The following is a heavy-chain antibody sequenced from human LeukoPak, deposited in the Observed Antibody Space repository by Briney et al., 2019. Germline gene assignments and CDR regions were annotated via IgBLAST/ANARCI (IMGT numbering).Heavy chain of an antibody. Sequence: GGSLRLSCAASGFIFSSYTMNWVRQAPGEGLECVSSISDTSTYIYYADSVEGRFAISRDNAKSSLFLQMDSLRAEDTAVYYCTRAPPGRDGYSEYWGQGTVVTVST. CDR1: GFIFSSYT. CDR3: TRAPPGRDGYSEY. D-gene: IGHD5-24*01. CDR2: ISDTSTYI. J-gene: IGHJ4*02. V-gene: IGHV3-21*01.